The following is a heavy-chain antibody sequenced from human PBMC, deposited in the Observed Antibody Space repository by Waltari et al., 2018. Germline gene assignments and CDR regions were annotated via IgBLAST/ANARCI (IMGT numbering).Heavy chain of an antibody. Sequence: EVQLVESGGGLVQPGGSQRLSCAVSGLTVSSDYMNWVRQAPGKGLEWVSVIHLDGAAYYADSVRGRFTISRDNSKNTLYLQMDSLTADDTAVYFCARGYRFGVFDYWGQGTLVAVSS. V-gene: IGHV3-53*01. D-gene: IGHD3-10*01. J-gene: IGHJ4*02. CDR2: IHLDGAA. CDR1: GLTVSSDY. CDR3: ARGYRFGVFDY.